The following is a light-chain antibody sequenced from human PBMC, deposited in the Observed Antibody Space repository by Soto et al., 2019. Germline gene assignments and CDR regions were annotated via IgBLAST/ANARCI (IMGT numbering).Light chain of an antibody. V-gene: IGLV1-51*01. CDR1: SSNIGSNF. CDR3: GSWENSLSVVV. CDR2: DDS. J-gene: IGLJ3*02. Sequence: QSVLTEPPSVSAAPGQKVSMSCSGGSSNIGSNFVAWYQQLPGKAPKLLIYDDSKPPYGIPGRFSASKSGTSATLGITDLQTGDEGDYFCGSWENSLSVVVFGGGTKVTVL.